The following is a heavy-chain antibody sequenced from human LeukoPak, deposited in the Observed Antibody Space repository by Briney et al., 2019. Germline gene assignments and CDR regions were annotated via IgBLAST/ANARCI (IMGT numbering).Heavy chain of an antibody. Sequence: ASVKVSCKAAGYTFTGYYIYWVRQAPGQGLEWMGWINPNSGGTDYAQKFQGRVTMTRDTSISTAYMELSRLRSDDTAVYYCARRAYDSSPYSLYYFDYWGQGTLVTVSS. CDR3: ARRAYDSSPYSLYYFDY. V-gene: IGHV1-2*02. J-gene: IGHJ4*02. CDR2: INPNSGGT. D-gene: IGHD3-22*01. CDR1: GYTFTGYY.